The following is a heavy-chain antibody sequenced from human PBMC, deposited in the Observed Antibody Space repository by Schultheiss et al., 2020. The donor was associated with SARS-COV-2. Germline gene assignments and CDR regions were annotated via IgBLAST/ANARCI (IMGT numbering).Heavy chain of an antibody. D-gene: IGHD4-17*01. V-gene: IGHV3-11*06. CDR2: ISSSSSYI. CDR3: ARGPSPDYGYYFDY. Sequence: GGSLRLSCAASGFTFSDYYMTWIRQAPGKGLEWVSSISSSSSYIYYADSVKGRFTISRDNAKNSLYLQMNSLRAEDTAVYYCARGPSPDYGYYFDYWGQGTLVTVSS. J-gene: IGHJ4*02. CDR1: GFTFSDYY.